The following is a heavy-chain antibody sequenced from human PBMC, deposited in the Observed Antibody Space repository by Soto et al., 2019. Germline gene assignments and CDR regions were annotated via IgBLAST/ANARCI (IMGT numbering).Heavy chain of an antibody. D-gene: IGHD6-19*01. CDR2: MNPNSGNT. CDR3: ARVRYSSGWSNFAY. CDR1: GYTFTSYD. Sequence: QVQLVQSGAEVKKPGASVKVSCKASGYTFTSYDINWVRQATGQGLEWMGWMNPNSGNTGYAQKFQGRVTMTRNTYINTAYMELSSLRSEDTAVYYCARVRYSSGWSNFAYWGQGTLVTVSS. V-gene: IGHV1-8*01. J-gene: IGHJ4*02.